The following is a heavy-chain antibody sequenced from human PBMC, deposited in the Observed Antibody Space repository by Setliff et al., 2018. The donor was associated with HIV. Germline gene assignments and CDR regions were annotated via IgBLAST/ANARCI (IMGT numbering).Heavy chain of an antibody. V-gene: IGHV1-69*06. CDR3: ARARIEVVVDGPHDVFDV. CDR2: IIPIFGTA. D-gene: IGHD2-15*01. CDR1: GGAFSSYA. J-gene: IGHJ3*01. Sequence: ASVKVSCKASGGAFSSYALSWVRQAPGQGLEWMGGIIPIFGTANYAQKFQGRVTITADKSTSTAYMELSSLRSEDTAVYYCARARIEVVVDGPHDVFDVWGRGTTVIVSS.